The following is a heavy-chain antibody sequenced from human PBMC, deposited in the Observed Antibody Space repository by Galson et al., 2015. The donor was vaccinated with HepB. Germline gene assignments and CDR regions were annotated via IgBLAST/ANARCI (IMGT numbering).Heavy chain of an antibody. CDR3: ARKSGWYGRPIDY. Sequence: SLRLSCAASGFTFSSYSMNWVRQAPGKGLEWVSYISSSSSTIYYADSVEGRFTISRDNSKNTLYLQVNIVRAEDTAVYYCARKSGWYGRPIDYWGQGTLVTVSS. J-gene: IGHJ4*02. V-gene: IGHV3-48*01. CDR2: ISSSSSTI. D-gene: IGHD6-19*01. CDR1: GFTFSSYS.